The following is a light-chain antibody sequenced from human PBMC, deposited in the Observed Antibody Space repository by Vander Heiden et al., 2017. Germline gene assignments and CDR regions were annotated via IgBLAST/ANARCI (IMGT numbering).Light chain of an antibody. V-gene: IGKV3-20*01. CDR3: QYYGDSRGT. CDR1: QSLSTVY. Sequence: EVVLTQSPGTLSLSPGERATLSCRASQSLSTVYLAWYQHKRGQAPRLLIFAKTRRATGIPDRFSGSESGTDFTLTISRLEPEDFATYYCQYYGDSRGTFGQGTKVEI. CDR2: AKT. J-gene: IGKJ1*01.